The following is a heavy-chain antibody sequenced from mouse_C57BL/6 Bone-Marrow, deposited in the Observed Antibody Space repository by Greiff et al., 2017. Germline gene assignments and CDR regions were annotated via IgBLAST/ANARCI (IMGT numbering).Heavy chain of an antibody. J-gene: IGHJ4*01. CDR1: GYTFTSYG. Sequence: VKLQESGAELARPGASVKLSCKASGYTFTSYGISWVKQSTGQGLEWIGEIYPRSGNTYYNEKFKGKATLTADKASSTAYMELRSLTSEDSAVDFCASARGPYAMDDWGQGTSVTVSS. CDR3: ASARGPYAMDD. CDR2: IYPRSGNT. V-gene: IGHV1-81*01.